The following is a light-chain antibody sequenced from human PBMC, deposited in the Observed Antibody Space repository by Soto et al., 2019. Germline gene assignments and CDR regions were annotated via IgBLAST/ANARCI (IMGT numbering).Light chain of an antibody. J-gene: IGKJ5*01. V-gene: IGKV3-11*01. CDR2: DAS. CDR3: QQRSSWPLIT. CDR1: QSISNY. Sequence: EIVLTQSPATLSLSPGERATLSCRASQSISNYLAWYQQKPGQAPRLLIYDASARATGVPARFTASGSGTDFTLTISRLDPADFAAYYCQQRSSWPLITFGQGTRLEIK.